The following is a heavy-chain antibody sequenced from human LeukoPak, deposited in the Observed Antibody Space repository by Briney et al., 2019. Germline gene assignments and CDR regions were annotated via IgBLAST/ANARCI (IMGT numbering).Heavy chain of an antibody. V-gene: IGHV3-74*01. CDR2: INGDGRNI. CDR1: GFTFSSYW. J-gene: IGHJ6*02. D-gene: IGHD3-9*01. CDR3: TRDLMDYDVSTGLHHYYMDV. Sequence: EGSLRPSCVASGFTFSSYWMHWVRQDPRKGLVWVSRINGDGRNINYADSVRGRFTISRDNAKNTLYLQMNTLRVEDTAVYYCTRDLMDYDVSTGLHHYYMDVWGQGTTVTVSS.